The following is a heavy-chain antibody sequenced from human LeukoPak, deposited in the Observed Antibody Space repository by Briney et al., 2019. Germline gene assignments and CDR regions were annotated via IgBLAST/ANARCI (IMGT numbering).Heavy chain of an antibody. J-gene: IGHJ4*02. D-gene: IGHD2-15*01. CDR2: IIPILGTA. Sequence: GASVKVSCKVSGGAFSSHSISWVRQAPGQGPEGMGRIIPILGTAENAEKLQGRVQVTADRSTSTVHMELRSQRSEDTAFYYCARGRGFVGHCDSWGQGPLVTVS. CDR3: ARGRGFVGHCDS. CDR1: GGAFSSHS. V-gene: IGHV1-69*08.